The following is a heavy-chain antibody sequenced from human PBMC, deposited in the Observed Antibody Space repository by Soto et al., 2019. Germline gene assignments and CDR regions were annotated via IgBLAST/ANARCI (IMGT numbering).Heavy chain of an antibody. CDR2: IYHSGST. Sequence: QLQLQESGSGLVKPSQTLSLTCAVSGGSISSGGYSWSWIRQPPGKGLEWIGYIYHSGSTYYNPSLKSRVTISVDRSKNQFSLELSSVTAADTAVYYCARVCGFLDSSGYYPGGWFDPWGQGTLVTVSS. CDR3: ARVCGFLDSSGYYPGGWFDP. V-gene: IGHV4-30-2*01. D-gene: IGHD3-22*01. CDR1: GGSISSGGYS. J-gene: IGHJ5*02.